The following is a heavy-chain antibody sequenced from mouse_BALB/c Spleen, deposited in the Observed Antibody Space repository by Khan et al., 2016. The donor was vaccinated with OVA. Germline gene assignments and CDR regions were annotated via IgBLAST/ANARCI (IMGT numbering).Heavy chain of an antibody. CDR1: GYTFTNYD. D-gene: IGHD1-1*01. J-gene: IGHJ1*01. V-gene: IGHV1-85*01. Sequence: QVQLQQSGAELVKPGASVKLSCKASGYTFTNYDLNWVRLRPEQGLEWIGWIFPGDGSAKYNEKFKGKATLTTDKSSSTAYMQLSRLTSEDSAVYFCARHYYGGCLYWYFDVWGAGTAVTVSS. CDR3: ARHYYGGCLYWYFDV. CDR2: IFPGDGSA.